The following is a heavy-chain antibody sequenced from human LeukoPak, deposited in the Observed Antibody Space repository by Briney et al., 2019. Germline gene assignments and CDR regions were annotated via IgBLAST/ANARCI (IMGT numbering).Heavy chain of an antibody. CDR3: ARLPLYGYKDY. CDR1: GGSISSRSYS. Sequence: SESLSLTCTVSGGSISSRSYSWGWIRQPPGKGLERIGSIYYSGSTYYNPSLKSRVTISVDTSKNQFSLKLSSVTAADTAVYYCARLPLYGYKDYWGQGTLVTVSS. V-gene: IGHV4-39*01. D-gene: IGHD5-24*01. J-gene: IGHJ4*02. CDR2: IYYSGST.